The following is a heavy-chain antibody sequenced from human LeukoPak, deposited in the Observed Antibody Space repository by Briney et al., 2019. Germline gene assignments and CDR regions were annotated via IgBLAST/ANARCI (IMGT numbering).Heavy chain of an antibody. J-gene: IGHJ4*02. Sequence: GGSLRLSCVVSGFTFSDYNMNWVRQAPGKGLEEVSSISTSNSYIYYADSAKGRFTISRDNAKNSLYLQMNSLRAEDTSVYYCAREMGGYPFDYWGQGIQVTVSS. V-gene: IGHV3-21*01. CDR2: ISTSNSYI. CDR1: GFTFSDYN. CDR3: AREMGGYPFDY. D-gene: IGHD5-12*01.